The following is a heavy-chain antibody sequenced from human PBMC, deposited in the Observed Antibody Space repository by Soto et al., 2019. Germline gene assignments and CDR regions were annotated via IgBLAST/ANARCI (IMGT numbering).Heavy chain of an antibody. J-gene: IGHJ6*02. CDR1: GGSFSGYY. CDR3: AREIGVVATRKVSYGLDV. Sequence: QVQLQQWGAGLLKPSETLSLTCAVYGGSFSGYYWSWIRQPPGKGLEWIGEINHSGSTNYNPSLKSRVTISLDTSKNQFSLRLSSVTAADTAVYYCAREIGVVATRKVSYGLDVWGQGTTVTVSS. D-gene: IGHD2-21*01. CDR2: INHSGST. V-gene: IGHV4-34*01.